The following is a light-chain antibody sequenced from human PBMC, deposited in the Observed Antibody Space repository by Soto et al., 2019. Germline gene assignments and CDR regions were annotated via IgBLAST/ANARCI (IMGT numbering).Light chain of an antibody. CDR2: RAS. J-gene: IGKJ5*01. CDR1: QSVGSN. CDR3: HQYNNWPPPIT. Sequence: EIVMTQSPDTLSVSPGESATLSCRASQSVGSNLAWYQQKPGQAPRLLIYRASTRATGIAARFSGSGSGTEFTLTISSRQSEDFAVYYCHQYNNWPPPITFGQGTRLEIQ. V-gene: IGKV3-15*01.